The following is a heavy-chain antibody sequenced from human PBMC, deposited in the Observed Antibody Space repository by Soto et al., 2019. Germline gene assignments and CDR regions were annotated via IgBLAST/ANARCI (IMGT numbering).Heavy chain of an antibody. V-gene: IGHV2-5*02. D-gene: IGHD1-26*01. CDR2: IYWDDAK. CDR1: GFSLSTSRVG. CDR3: AHAYGGRSLY. Sequence: QIPLKESGPTLVKPPQTLTLTCTFSGFSLSTSRVGVGWIRQPPGKALEWLAVIYWDDAKTYRPSLKSRLTITKDTSKNQVALTMSNMDPVDTATYYCAHAYGGRSLYWGQGTLVTVSS. J-gene: IGHJ4*02.